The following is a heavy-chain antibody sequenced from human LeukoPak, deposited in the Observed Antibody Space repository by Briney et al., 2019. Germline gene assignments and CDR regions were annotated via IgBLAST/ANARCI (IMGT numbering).Heavy chain of an antibody. CDR3: AIRDSSSWGGFSY. CDR2: INPNSGGT. J-gene: IGHJ4*02. D-gene: IGHD6-13*01. CDR1: GYTFTGYY. V-gene: IGHV1-2*02. Sequence: ASVKVSCKASGYTFTGYYMHWVRQAPGQGLEWMGWINPNSGGTNYAQKFQGRVTMTRDTSISTAYMELGRLRSDDTAVYYCAIRDSSSWGGFSYWGQGTLVTVSS.